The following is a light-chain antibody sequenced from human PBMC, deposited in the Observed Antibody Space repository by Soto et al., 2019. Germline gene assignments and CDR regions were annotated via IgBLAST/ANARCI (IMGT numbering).Light chain of an antibody. Sequence: QSVLTQPPSVSAAPGQRVTISCSATFSNIENNFFSWYQQLPGAAPKLLIYDNHKRPSGIPDRFSGSKSATSATLDITGLQTGDEADYYCGAWDNRLSCYVFGTGTKVTVL. CDR3: GAWDNRLSCYV. CDR1: FSNIENNF. J-gene: IGLJ1*01. CDR2: DNH. V-gene: IGLV1-51*01.